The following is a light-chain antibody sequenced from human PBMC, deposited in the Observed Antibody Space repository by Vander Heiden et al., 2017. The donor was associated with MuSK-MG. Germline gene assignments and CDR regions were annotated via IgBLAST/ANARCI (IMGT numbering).Light chain of an antibody. CDR2: DAS. J-gene: IGKJ1*01. Sequence: EIVMTQSPATLSVSLGERATLSCRASQSVSSSLVWYQQKPGQAPRLLIYDASTRATGIPARFTGSGSETEFTLTISSLQSEDFAVYYCQQQSDWPVTFGQGTMVEIK. CDR3: QQQSDWPVT. CDR1: QSVSSS. V-gene: IGKV3-15*01.